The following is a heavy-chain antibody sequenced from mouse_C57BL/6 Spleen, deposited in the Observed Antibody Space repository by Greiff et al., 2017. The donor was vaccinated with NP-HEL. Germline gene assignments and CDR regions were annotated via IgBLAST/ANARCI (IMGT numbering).Heavy chain of an antibody. D-gene: IGHD1-1*01. CDR2: IHPNSGST. Sequence: QVQLQQPGAELVKPGASVKLSCKASGYTFTSYWMHWVKQRPGQGLEWIGMIHPNSGSTNYNEKFKSKATLTVDKSSSTAYMQLSSLTSEDSAVYYCARCTTVVHYYAMDYWGQGTSVTVSS. CDR3: ARCTTVVHYYAMDY. V-gene: IGHV1-64*01. J-gene: IGHJ4*01. CDR1: GYTFTSYW.